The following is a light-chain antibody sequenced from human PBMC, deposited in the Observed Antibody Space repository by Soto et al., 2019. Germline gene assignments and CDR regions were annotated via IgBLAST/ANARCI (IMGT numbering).Light chain of an antibody. CDR2: GAS. V-gene: IGKV3-15*01. CDR1: QSVSGN. Sequence: EIVMTQSPATLSVSPGGRATLSCRASQSVSGNLAWYQQKPGQAPRLLIYGASTRATAIPARFSGSGSGTEFTLTISSLQFEDFEVYYCQQYNNWPPAFGKGTTVEIK. CDR3: QQYNNWPPA. J-gene: IGKJ1*01.